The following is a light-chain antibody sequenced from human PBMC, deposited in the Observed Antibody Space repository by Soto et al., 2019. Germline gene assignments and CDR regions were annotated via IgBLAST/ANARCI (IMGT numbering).Light chain of an antibody. J-gene: IGLJ1*01. CDR2: EVS. V-gene: IGLV2-14*01. Sequence: QSALTQPASVSGSPGQSITISCTGTSSDVGGYNYVSWYQQHPGKAPKLMIYEVSNRPSGVSNRFSGSKSGNTAFLTISGLQAEDEADYYCSSYTSSSTFYVFGTGTKVTVL. CDR1: SSDVGGYNY. CDR3: SSYTSSSTFYV.